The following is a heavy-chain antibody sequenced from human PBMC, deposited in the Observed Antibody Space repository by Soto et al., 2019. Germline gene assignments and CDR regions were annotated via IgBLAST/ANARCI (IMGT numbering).Heavy chain of an antibody. D-gene: IGHD4-4*01. CDR2: IYPGDSDT. V-gene: IGHV5-51*01. Sequence: GDSMKISSQFSGCRSTGYWGVLVRTKPGKGLEWMGIIYPGDSDTRYSPSFQGQVTISADKSISTAYLQWSSLKASDTAMYYCARPPTLTAPNMDVWGQGTTVTVSA. J-gene: IGHJ6*01. CDR1: GCRSTGYW. CDR3: ARPPTLTAPNMDV.